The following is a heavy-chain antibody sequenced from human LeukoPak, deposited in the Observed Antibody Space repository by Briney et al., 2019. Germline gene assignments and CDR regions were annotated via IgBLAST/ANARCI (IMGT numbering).Heavy chain of an antibody. V-gene: IGHV3-53*01. CDR2: IYSDGST. CDR1: GFTVSYDS. J-gene: IGHJ4*02. Sequence: PGGSLRLSCAASGFTVSYDSMNWVRQAPGKGLEWVSVIYSDGSTYYADSVKGRFTISRDNSKNTLYLQMNSLRAEDTAVYYCAGRITMVRDHGPVFEYWGQGTLVTVSS. D-gene: IGHD3-10*01. CDR3: AGRITMVRDHGPVFEY.